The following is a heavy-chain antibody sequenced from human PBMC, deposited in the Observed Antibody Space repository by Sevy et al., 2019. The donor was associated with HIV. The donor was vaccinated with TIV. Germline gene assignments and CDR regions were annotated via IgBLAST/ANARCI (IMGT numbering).Heavy chain of an antibody. V-gene: IGHV3-30*03. CDR3: ATHYDILTGYYDAFDI. D-gene: IGHD3-9*01. J-gene: IGHJ3*02. Sequence: GGSLRLSCAASGFTFSSYGMHWVRQAPGKGLEWVAVISYDGSNKYYADSVKGRFTISRDNSKNTLYLQMNSQRAEDTAVYYCATHYDILTGYYDAFDIWGQGTMVTVSS. CDR1: GFTFSSYG. CDR2: ISYDGSNK.